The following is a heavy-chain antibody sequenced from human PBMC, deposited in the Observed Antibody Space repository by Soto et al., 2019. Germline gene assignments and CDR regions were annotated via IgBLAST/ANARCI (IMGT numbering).Heavy chain of an antibody. V-gene: IGHV5-51*01. CDR3: ARPHYYDSTPDYFDY. J-gene: IGHJ4*02. Sequence: PGESLKISCMGSGYSFTSYWIGWVRQMSGKGLEWMGIIYPGDSDTRYSPSFQGQVTISADKSISTAYLQWSSLKASDTAMYYCARPHYYDSTPDYFDYWGQGTLVTVSS. D-gene: IGHD3-22*01. CDR1: GYSFTSYW. CDR2: IYPGDSDT.